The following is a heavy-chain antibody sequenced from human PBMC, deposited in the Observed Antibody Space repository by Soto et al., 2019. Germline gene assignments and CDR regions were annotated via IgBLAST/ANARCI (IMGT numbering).Heavy chain of an antibody. CDR1: GGTFSSYA. CDR2: IIPIFGTT. CDR3: ARELGVEHQLLYGGGGSTNWFDP. Sequence: ASVKVSCKASGGTFSSYATSGVRQAPGQGLEWMGGIIPIFGTTNYAQKFQGRVTMTADESTSTAYNELRSLRSEDTDVYCCARELGVEHQLLYGGGGSTNWFDPWGKGTQVTVSS. D-gene: IGHD2-2*02. J-gene: IGHJ5*02. V-gene: IGHV1-69*13.